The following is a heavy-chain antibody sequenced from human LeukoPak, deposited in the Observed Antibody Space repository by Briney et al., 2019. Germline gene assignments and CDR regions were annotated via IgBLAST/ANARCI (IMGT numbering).Heavy chain of an antibody. Sequence: ASVKVSCKASGYTFTSYYMHWVRQAPGQGLEWMGIINPSGGSTSYAQKFQGRVTMTRDMSTSTVYMELSSLRSEDTAVYYCATELIVGATGFDYWGQGTLVTVSS. CDR1: GYTFTSYY. CDR3: ATELIVGATGFDY. CDR2: INPSGGST. V-gene: IGHV1-46*01. J-gene: IGHJ4*02. D-gene: IGHD1-26*01.